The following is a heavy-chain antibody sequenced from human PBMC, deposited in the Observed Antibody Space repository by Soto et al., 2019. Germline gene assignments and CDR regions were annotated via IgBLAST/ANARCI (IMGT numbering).Heavy chain of an antibody. V-gene: IGHV4-31*03. Sequence: SETLSLTCTVSGVSISSGGYYWSWIRQHPWKGLEWIGYIYYSGSTYYNPSLKSRVTISVDTSKNQFSLKLSSVTAADTAVYYCARDVHYDFWSGYWYGMDVWGQGTTVTVSS. J-gene: IGHJ6*01. CDR3: ARDVHYDFWSGYWYGMDV. CDR1: GVSISSGGYY. D-gene: IGHD3-3*01. CDR2: IYYSGST.